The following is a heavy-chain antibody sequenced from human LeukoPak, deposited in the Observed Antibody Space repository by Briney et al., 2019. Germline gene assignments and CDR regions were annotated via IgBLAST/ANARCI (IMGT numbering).Heavy chain of an antibody. D-gene: IGHD3-22*01. J-gene: IGHJ4*02. V-gene: IGHV1-46*01. CDR2: INPSGGDT. Sequence: ASVKVSCKASGYTFTSYAMHWVRQAPGQRLEWMGTINPSGGDTNYAQKFQGRVTMTRDTSTSTVYMELSSLRSEDTAVHYCASHLRYFDNSGYRTPLDYWGQGTLVTVSS. CDR1: GYTFTSYA. CDR3: ASHLRYFDNSGYRTPLDY.